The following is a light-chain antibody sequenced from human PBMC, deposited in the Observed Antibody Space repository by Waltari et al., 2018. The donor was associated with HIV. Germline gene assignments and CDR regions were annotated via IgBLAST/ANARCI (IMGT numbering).Light chain of an antibody. Sequence: DIPLTQSPATVSADVGDRITITCRASQTVYNWLAWYQQRPGKAPKLLIYKASTLESGVPPRFSGSGSGTEFTLTINGLQSDDFATYYCQQYYSYSTFGPGTKVDIK. J-gene: IGKJ3*01. V-gene: IGKV1-5*03. CDR1: QTVYNW. CDR2: KAS. CDR3: QQYYSYST.